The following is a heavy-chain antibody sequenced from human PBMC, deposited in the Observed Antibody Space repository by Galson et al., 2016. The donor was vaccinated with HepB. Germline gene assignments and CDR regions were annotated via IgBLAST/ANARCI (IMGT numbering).Heavy chain of an antibody. CDR1: GFTFNTYA. CDR2: ISGSGGST. D-gene: IGHD3-10*01. J-gene: IGHJ6*02. CDR3: AKGAYYGSSILYGMDV. V-gene: IGHV3-23*01. Sequence: SLRLSCAASGFTFNTYAMSWVRQAPGKGLEWVSGISGSGGSTYYADSVKGRFTISRDNSKNTLYLQMNSQRAEDTAVYYCAKGAYYGSSILYGMDVWGQGTTVTVSS.